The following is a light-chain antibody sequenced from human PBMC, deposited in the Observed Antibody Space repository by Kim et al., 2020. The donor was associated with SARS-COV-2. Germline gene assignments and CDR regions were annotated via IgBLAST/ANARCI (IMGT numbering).Light chain of an antibody. J-gene: IGKJ5*01. CDR3: QHYGNLAVT. Sequence: EIVLTQSPGTLSLSPGERATLSCRASQSVTSNYLAWYQQKPGQAPRLLIYGASSRATGIPDRFSGSGSGKDFTLTINRLEPEDFAVYFCQHYGNLAVTFGQGTRLEIK. CDR1: QSVTSNY. CDR2: GAS. V-gene: IGKV3-20*01.